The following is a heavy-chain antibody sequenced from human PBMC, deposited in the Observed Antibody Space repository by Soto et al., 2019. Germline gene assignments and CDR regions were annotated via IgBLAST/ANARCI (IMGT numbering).Heavy chain of an antibody. CDR3: ATSSLRFLEWLLGGPYYYYGMDV. D-gene: IGHD3-3*01. CDR2: MNPNSGNT. Sequence: ASVKVSCKASGGTFSSYAISWVRQATGQGLEWMGWMNPNSGNTGYAQKLQGRVTMTTDTSTSTAYMELRSPRSDDTAVYYCATSSLRFLEWLLGGPYYYYGMDVWGQGTTVTVSS. CDR1: GGTFSSYA. J-gene: IGHJ6*02. V-gene: IGHV1-18*01.